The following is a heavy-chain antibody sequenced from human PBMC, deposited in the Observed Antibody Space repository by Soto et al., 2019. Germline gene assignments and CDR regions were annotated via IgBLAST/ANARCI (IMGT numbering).Heavy chain of an antibody. CDR3: ARDSYGSGYGMDV. CDR1: GFSLTRGVA. V-gene: IGHV2-5*02. Sequence: KSGPTLVNPTQTLTLTCTFSGFSLTRGVAVGWIRQPPGKALEWLALIYWDDDKRYSPSLKSRLTITKDTSKNQVVLTMTNLGPVDTATYYCARDSYGSGYGMDVWGQGTTVTVSS. D-gene: IGHD3-10*01. CDR2: IYWDDDK. J-gene: IGHJ6*02.